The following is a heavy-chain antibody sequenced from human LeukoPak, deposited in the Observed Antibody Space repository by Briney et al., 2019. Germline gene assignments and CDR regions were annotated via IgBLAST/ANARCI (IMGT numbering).Heavy chain of an antibody. J-gene: IGHJ4*02. CDR2: IPYDGSNK. CDR3: ARDVNYYDSSGYYSSFDY. V-gene: IGHV3-30*03. D-gene: IGHD3-22*01. Sequence: GGSLRLSCAASGFTFSSYGMHWVRQAPGKGLEWVAVIPYDGSNKYYADSVKGRFTISRDNAKNSLSLQMDSLRAEDTALYYCARDVNYYDSSGYYSSFDYWGQGTLVTVSS. CDR1: GFTFSSYG.